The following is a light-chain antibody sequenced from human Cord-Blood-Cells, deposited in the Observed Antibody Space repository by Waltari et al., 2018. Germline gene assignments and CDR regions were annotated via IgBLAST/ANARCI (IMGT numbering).Light chain of an antibody. J-gene: IGKJ1*01. Sequence: DIQMNQSPSSLSASVGDRVTITCRASQSISSYLNWYEQKPGKAPKLLIYAASSLQSGVPSRFSGSGSVTDFTLTISSLQPEDFATYYCQQSYSTPWTFGQGTKVEIK. CDR2: AAS. V-gene: IGKV1-39*01. CDR3: QQSYSTPWT. CDR1: QSISSY.